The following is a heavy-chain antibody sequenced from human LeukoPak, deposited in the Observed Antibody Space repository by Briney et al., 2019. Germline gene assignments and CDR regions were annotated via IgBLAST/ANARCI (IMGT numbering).Heavy chain of an antibody. V-gene: IGHV1-2*02. CDR2: INPNSGGT. J-gene: IGHJ4*02. Sequence: ASVKVSCKASGYTFTGYYMHWVRQAPGQGLERMGWINPNSGGTNYAQTFHGRVTMTRATSISTAYMELSRLTSDDAVVYYCARVGGRYPFDYWGQGTLVTVSS. D-gene: IGHD1-26*01. CDR1: GYTFTGYY. CDR3: ARVGGRYPFDY.